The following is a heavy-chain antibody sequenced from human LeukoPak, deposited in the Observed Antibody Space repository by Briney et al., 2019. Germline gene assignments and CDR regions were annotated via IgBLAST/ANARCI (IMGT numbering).Heavy chain of an antibody. CDR1: GFTFSSYA. V-gene: IGHV3-30*04. D-gene: IGHD5-12*01. J-gene: IGHJ4*02. CDR3: ARDARQEWLRLGTLDY. Sequence: GRSLRLSCAASGFTFSSYAFHWVRQAPGKGLEWVAVMSYDGSNKYYADSVKGRFTMSRDNSEKTLYLQMNSLTAEDTAVYYCARDARQEWLRLGTLDYWGQGSLVTVSS. CDR2: MSYDGSNK.